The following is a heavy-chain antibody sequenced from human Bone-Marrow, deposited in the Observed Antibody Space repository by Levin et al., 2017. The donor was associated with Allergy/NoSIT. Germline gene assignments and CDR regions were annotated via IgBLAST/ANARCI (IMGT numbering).Heavy chain of an antibody. J-gene: IGHJ6*02. CDR2: ISGDGINK. CDR3: AKERRYSGHDTAAGDSFFCGLDV. D-gene: IGHD5-12*01. CDR1: GFPFSEFA. Sequence: LSLTCAVSGFPFSEFAMHWARQAPGKGPEWGALISGDGINKNYLESVKGRFTISRDNSKDKVYLQMNSLRPEDKAVYYCAKERRYSGHDTAAGDSFFCGLDVWGQATTVIVSS. V-gene: IGHV3-30*18.